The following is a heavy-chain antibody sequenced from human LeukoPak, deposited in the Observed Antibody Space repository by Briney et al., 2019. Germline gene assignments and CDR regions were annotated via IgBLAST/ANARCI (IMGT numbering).Heavy chain of an antibody. D-gene: IGHD5-18*01. CDR1: GFTFSSYA. CDR2: ISGSGGST. CDR3: AKGGYSYGVFDY. V-gene: IGHV3-23*01. Sequence: GGSLRLSCAASGFTFSSYAISWVRQAPGKGLEWVSAISGSGGSTYYADSVKGRFTISRDNSKNTLYLQMNSLRAEDTAVYYCAKGGYSYGVFDYWGQGTLVTVSS. J-gene: IGHJ4*02.